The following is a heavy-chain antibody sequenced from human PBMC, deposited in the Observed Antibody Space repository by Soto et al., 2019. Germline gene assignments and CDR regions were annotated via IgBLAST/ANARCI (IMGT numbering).Heavy chain of an antibody. V-gene: IGHV1-69*12. D-gene: IGHD3-10*01. J-gene: IGHJ5*02. Sequence: QVQLVQSGAEVKKPGSSVKVSCKASGGTFSSYAISWVRQAPGQGLEWMGGIIPIFGTANYAQKFQGRVTITADESTSTAYMELSSQRSEDTAVYYCARGGDYGSGSFDWFDPWGQGSLVTVSS. CDR3: ARGGDYGSGSFDWFDP. CDR2: IIPIFGTA. CDR1: GGTFSSYA.